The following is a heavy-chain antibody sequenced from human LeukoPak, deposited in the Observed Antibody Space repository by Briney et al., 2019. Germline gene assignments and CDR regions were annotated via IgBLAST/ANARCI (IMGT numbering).Heavy chain of an antibody. V-gene: IGHV3-66*02. Sequence: GGSLRLSCAASRFTVSNNYMNWVRQAPGKGLEWVSVIFSGGATYYATGSKGRFTFSRDNSKSTLSLQMIRLTPEITAVYYCARASCSSTSRDCFDYWGQGTLVTVSS. CDR2: IFSGGAT. D-gene: IGHD2-2*01. CDR1: RFTVSNNY. CDR3: ARASCSSTSRDCFDY. J-gene: IGHJ4*02.